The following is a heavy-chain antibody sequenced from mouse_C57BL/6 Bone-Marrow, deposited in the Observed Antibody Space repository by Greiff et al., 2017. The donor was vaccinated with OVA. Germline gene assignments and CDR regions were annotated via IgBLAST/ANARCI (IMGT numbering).Heavy chain of an antibody. CDR3: AKFYYYGSSSYDYAMDY. CDR1: GYTFTSYW. J-gene: IGHJ4*01. CDR2: IHPNSGST. Sequence: QVQLQQPGAELVKPGASVKLSCKASGYTFTSYWMHWVKQRPGQGLEWIGMIHPNSGSTNYNEKFKSKATLTVDKSSSTAYMQLSSLTSEDSAVYYCAKFYYYGSSSYDYAMDYWGQGTSVTVAS. D-gene: IGHD1-1*01. V-gene: IGHV1-64*01.